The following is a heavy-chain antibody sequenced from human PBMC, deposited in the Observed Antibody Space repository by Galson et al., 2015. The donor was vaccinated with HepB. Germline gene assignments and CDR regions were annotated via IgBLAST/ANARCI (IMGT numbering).Heavy chain of an antibody. CDR1: GFIFSGYG. V-gene: IGHV3-23*01. J-gene: IGHJ4*02. CDR2: IRNSGGDT. Sequence: SLRLSCAASGFIFSGYGLSWVRQAPGKGLEWVSSIRNSGGDTIYADSVKGRFTISRDDSKNTLYLQMNSLRAEDTAVYYCAKKGGDGFYTFYFDQWGQGTLVTVSS. CDR3: AKKGGDGFYTFYFDQ. D-gene: IGHD2/OR15-2a*01.